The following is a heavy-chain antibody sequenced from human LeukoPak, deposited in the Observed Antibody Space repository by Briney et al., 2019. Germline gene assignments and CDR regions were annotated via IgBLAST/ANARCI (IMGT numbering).Heavy chain of an antibody. CDR2: MNPNSGNT. V-gene: IGHV1-8*02. J-gene: IGHJ3*02. CDR1: GGTFSSYA. Sequence: GASVTVSCKASGGTFSSYAISWVRQAPGQGLEWMGWMNPNSGNTGYAQKFQGRVTMTRNTSISTAYMELSSLRSEDTAVYYCAREGYAFDIWGQGTMVTVSS. CDR3: AREGYAFDI.